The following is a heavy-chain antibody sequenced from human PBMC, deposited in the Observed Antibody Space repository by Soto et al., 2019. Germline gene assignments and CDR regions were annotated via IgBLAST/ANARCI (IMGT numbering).Heavy chain of an antibody. J-gene: IGHJ3*02. D-gene: IGHD3-10*01. CDR3: ARDSQGKGAFDI. V-gene: IGHV3-30*04. CDR1: GFTFSSYA. CDR2: ISYDGSNK. Sequence: GGSLRLSCAASGFTFSSYAMHWVRQAPGKGLEWVAVISYDGSNKYYADSVKGRFTISRDNSKNTLYLQMNSLRAEDAAVYYCARDSQGKGAFDIWGQGTMVTVS.